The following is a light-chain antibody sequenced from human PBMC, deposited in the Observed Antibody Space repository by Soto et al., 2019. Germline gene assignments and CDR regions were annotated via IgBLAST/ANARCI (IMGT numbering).Light chain of an antibody. CDR2: GAS. CDR3: QQYGSSPPLT. CDR1: QSVSSNY. V-gene: IGKV3-20*01. Sequence: EIVLTQSPGTLSLSPGERATLSCRASQSVSSNYLAWYQQKPGQAPRLLVYGASIRATGIPDRFSGSGSGTDLTLTISRLEPEDFAVYYCQQYGSSPPLTFGGGTKVEIK. J-gene: IGKJ4*01.